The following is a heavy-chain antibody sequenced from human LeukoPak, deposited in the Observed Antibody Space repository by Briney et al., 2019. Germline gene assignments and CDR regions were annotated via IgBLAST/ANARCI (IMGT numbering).Heavy chain of an antibody. J-gene: IGHJ4*02. D-gene: IGHD6-13*01. V-gene: IGHV4-31*03. CDR2: IYHSGST. Sequence: SETLSLTCTVSGGSINSNNSYWTWVRQHPGEGLEWLGYIYHSGSTYCNPSLKSRFTMSIDTSKNQFSLKVNTVTAADTAVYYCARGTYSTTWLVVVYFDSWGQGTLVTVSS. CDR1: GGSINSNNSY. CDR3: ARGTYSTTWLVVVYFDS.